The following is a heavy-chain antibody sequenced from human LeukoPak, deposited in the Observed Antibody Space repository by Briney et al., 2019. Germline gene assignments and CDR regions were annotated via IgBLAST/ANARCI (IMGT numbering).Heavy chain of an antibody. J-gene: IGHJ4*02. V-gene: IGHV4-59*08. CDR2: LFSSGTT. Sequence: SETLSLTCTVSGGSISTYYWSWIRRPPGKGLEWVGYLFSSGTTNYNPSLKSRVTMSVDMSKNQFSLRLTSVTTADTAVYYCARHGGNLGSFNFWGQGTLVTVSS. CDR3: ARHGGNLGSFNF. D-gene: IGHD3-16*01. CDR1: GGSISTYY.